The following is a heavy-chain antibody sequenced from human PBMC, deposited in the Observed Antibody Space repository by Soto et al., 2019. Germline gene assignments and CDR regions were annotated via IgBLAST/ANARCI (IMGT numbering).Heavy chain of an antibody. CDR1: GGSFRGYH. Sequence: SETLSLTCAVYGGSFRGYHWSWIRQPPGKGLEWIGEINHSGSTNYNPSLKSRVIISLETSKNQFSLILTSVTAADTAVYYCARGLSSLATFYHYYGMDVWGQGTTVTVSS. V-gene: IGHV4-34*01. D-gene: IGHD6-6*01. CDR2: INHSGST. CDR3: ARGLSSLATFYHYYGMDV. J-gene: IGHJ6*02.